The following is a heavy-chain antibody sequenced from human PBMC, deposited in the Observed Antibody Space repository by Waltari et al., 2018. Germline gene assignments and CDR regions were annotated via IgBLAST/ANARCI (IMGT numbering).Heavy chain of an antibody. CDR1: GFTVSSNY. V-gene: IGHV4-4*07. Sequence: VQLVESGGGLIQPGGSLRLSCAASGFTVSSNYMSWVRQAPGKGLEWIGRIYTSGSTNYNPSLKSRVTMSVDTSKNQFSLKLSSVTAADTAVYYCARGMQLERAFDIWGQGTMVTVSS. CDR3: ARGMQLERAFDI. D-gene: IGHD1-1*01. CDR2: IYTSGST. J-gene: IGHJ3*02.